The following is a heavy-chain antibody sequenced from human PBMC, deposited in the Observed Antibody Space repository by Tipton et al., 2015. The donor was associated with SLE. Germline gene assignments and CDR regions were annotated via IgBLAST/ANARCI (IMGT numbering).Heavy chain of an antibody. CDR2: IYYSGST. CDR1: GGSISNFY. D-gene: IGHD3-10*01. CDR3: AGYYNYMDV. V-gene: IGHV4-59*01. Sequence: TLSLTCTVSGGSISNFYWSWIRQPSGKGLEWIGYIYYSGSTNYNPSLRSRVTMSLDMSKNQFSLKLSSVTAADTAVYYCAGYYNYMDVWGKGTTVTVSS. J-gene: IGHJ6*03.